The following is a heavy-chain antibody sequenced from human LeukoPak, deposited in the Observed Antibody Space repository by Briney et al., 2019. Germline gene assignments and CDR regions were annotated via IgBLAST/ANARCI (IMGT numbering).Heavy chain of an antibody. CDR3: ARGVTAARLYYFDY. D-gene: IGHD2-21*02. Sequence: GGSLRLSCAASGFSFGSHPMNWVRQAPGKGLEWVSGITGSGDYTYYIDSVQGRFTISRDNSKNMLFLQMNSVRAEDTAVYYCARGVTAARLYYFDYWGRGILVTVSS. CDR1: GFSFGSHP. CDR2: ITGSGDYT. J-gene: IGHJ4*02. V-gene: IGHV3-23*01.